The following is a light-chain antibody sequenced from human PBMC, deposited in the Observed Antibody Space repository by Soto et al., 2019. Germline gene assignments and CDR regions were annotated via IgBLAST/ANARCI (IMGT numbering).Light chain of an antibody. CDR1: QSVLYSSNNKNY. V-gene: IGKV4-1*01. J-gene: IGKJ4*01. Sequence: DIVMTQSPDSLGVSLGERATINCKSSQSVLYSSNNKNYLAWYQQKPGQPPKLLIYWASTRESGVPDRFSGSGTGTDFTLTISSLQADDVAVYFCQQYYSTPLTFGGGTKVEIK. CDR3: QQYYSTPLT. CDR2: WAS.